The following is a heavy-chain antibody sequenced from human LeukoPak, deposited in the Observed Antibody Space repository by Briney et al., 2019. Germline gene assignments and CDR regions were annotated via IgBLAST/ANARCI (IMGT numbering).Heavy chain of an antibody. J-gene: IGHJ4*02. CDR1: GFTFSSYS. Sequence: PGGSLRLSCAASGFTFSSYSMNWVRQAPGKGLEWVSSISSSSSYIYYADSVKGRFTISRDNAKNSLYLQMNSLRAEDTAVYYCARDKTRTQDMVRELPDDYWCQGTLVTVSS. CDR2: ISSSSSYI. D-gene: IGHD3-10*01. CDR3: ARDKTRTQDMVRELPDDY. V-gene: IGHV3-21*01.